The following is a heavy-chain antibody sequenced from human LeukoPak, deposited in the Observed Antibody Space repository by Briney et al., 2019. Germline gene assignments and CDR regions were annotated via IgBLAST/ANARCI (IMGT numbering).Heavy chain of an antibody. CDR1: GYTFTSYY. J-gene: IGHJ6*02. CDR3: ARGGSTYYDFWSGSDTYYYYGMDV. Sequence: ASVKVSCKVSGYTFTSYYMHWVRQAPGQGLEWMGIINPSGGSTSYAQKFQGRVTMTRDTSTSTVYMELSSLRSEDTAVYYCARGGSTYYDFWSGSDTYYYYGMDVWGQGTTVTVSS. V-gene: IGHV1-46*01. CDR2: INPSGGST. D-gene: IGHD3-3*01.